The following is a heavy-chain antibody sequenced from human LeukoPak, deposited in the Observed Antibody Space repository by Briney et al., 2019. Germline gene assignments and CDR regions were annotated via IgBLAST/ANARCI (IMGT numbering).Heavy chain of an antibody. CDR3: ARVCASSGDCLFDY. Sequence: SETLSLTCTVSGYSISSGYYWGWIRQPPGKGLEWIGSIYHSGSTYYNPSLKSRVTISVDTSKNQFSLKLSSVTAADTAVYYCARVCASSGDCLFDYWGQGTLVTVSS. CDR2: IYHSGST. V-gene: IGHV4-38-2*02. D-gene: IGHD2-21*01. CDR1: GYSISSGYY. J-gene: IGHJ4*02.